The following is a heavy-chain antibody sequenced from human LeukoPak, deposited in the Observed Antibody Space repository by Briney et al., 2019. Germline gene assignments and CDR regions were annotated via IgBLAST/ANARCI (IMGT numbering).Heavy chain of an antibody. Sequence: GGSLRLSCAASGFTFSSYAMSWVRQAPGKGLEWVSSLSDSGASTYYADSVKGRFTISRDNSKNTLYLQMNSLRAKDTAVYYCARRAGGYSHPYDYWGQGILVTVSS. CDR1: GFTFSSYA. CDR3: ARRAGGYSHPYDY. J-gene: IGHJ4*02. V-gene: IGHV3-23*01. D-gene: IGHD4-23*01. CDR2: LSDSGAST.